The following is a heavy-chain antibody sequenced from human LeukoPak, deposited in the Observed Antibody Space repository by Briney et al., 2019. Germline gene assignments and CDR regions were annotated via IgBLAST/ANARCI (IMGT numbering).Heavy chain of an antibody. CDR3: ARAVGGTLDY. Sequence: SQTLSLTCAISGDSVSSKSVTWNWIRQSPSRGLEWLGRTYYRSKWSNDYAVSVRSRIIVNPDTSKNQFSLKLNSVTPEDTAIYFCARAVGGTLDYWGQGTLVIVSS. CDR2: TYYRSKWSN. D-gene: IGHD1-26*01. V-gene: IGHV6-1*01. CDR1: GDSVSSKSVT. J-gene: IGHJ4*02.